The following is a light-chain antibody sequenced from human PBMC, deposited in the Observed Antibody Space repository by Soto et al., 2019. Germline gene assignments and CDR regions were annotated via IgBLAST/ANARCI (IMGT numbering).Light chain of an antibody. J-gene: IGLJ2*01. Sequence: QSVLTQPRSVSGSPGQSVTISCTGTSSDVGGYNYVSWYRQDPGKAPKLMIYDVTKRPSGVPDRFSGSKSGNTASLTISGLQAEDEADYYCCSYADSHTFVVFGGGTKVTVL. V-gene: IGLV2-11*01. CDR3: CSYADSHTFVV. CDR2: DVT. CDR1: SSDVGGYNY.